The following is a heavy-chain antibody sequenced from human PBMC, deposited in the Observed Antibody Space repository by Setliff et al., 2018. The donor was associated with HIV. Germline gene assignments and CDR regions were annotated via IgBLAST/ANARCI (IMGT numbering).Heavy chain of an antibody. CDR2: INHSGTA. Sequence: PLETLSLTCAVYGGSLSSSYWTWIRQAPGKGLEWIGEINHSGTANYNPSLKSRVTMSLDRSKRQFSLKLTSLTAADTAVYYCAGLSDFLDYWGLGNLVTVSS. V-gene: IGHV4-34*01. CDR3: AGLSDFLDY. D-gene: IGHD2-21*01. J-gene: IGHJ4*02. CDR1: GGSLSSSY.